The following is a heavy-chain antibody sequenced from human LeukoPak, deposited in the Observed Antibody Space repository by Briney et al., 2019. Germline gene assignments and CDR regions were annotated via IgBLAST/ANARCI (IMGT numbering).Heavy chain of an antibody. Sequence: KTSETLSLTCTVSGGSISSSSYYWAWIRQPPGKGLEWIGSNSGSTYYNPSLQSRVTISLDTSRNQFSLKLNSVTAADTAVYYCAKSNGYGLIDIWGQGTMVTVSS. CDR2: NSGST. J-gene: IGHJ3*02. V-gene: IGHV4-39*07. D-gene: IGHD3-22*01. CDR3: AKSNGYGLIDI. CDR1: GGSISSSSYY.